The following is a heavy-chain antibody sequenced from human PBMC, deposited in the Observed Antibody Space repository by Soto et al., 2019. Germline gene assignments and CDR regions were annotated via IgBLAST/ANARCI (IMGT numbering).Heavy chain of an antibody. V-gene: IGHV3-48*01. D-gene: IGHD3-10*01. CDR1: GFTFSSYS. CDR3: AREGSGNIMDYYYYYYMDV. Sequence: GGSLRLSCAASGFTFSSYSMNWVRQAPGKGLEWVSYISSSSSTIYYADSVKGRFTISRDNAKNSLYLQMNSLRAEDTAVYYCAREGSGNIMDYYYYYYMDVWGKGTTVTVSS. CDR2: ISSSSSTI. J-gene: IGHJ6*03.